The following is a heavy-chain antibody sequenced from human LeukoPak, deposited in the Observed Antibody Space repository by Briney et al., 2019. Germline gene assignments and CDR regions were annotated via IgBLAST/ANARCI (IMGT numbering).Heavy chain of an antibody. J-gene: IGHJ5*02. CDR1: GGSFSGYY. V-gene: IGHV4-34*01. CDR2: INHSGST. CDR3: ARGGYPGWFDP. D-gene: IGHD5-18*01. Sequence: SETLSLTCAVYGGSFSGYYWSWIRQPPGKGLEWIGEINHSGSTNYNPSLKSRVTIPVDTSKNQFSLKLSSVTAADTAVYYCARGGYPGWFDPWGQGTLVTVSS.